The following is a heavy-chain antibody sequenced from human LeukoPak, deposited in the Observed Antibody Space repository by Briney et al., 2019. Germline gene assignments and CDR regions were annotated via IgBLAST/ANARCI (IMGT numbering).Heavy chain of an antibody. CDR2: VDREDGET. V-gene: IGHV1-69-2*01. CDR3: ATDWTAYDSSGYNWLDP. CDR1: GYTFTDYR. J-gene: IGHJ5*02. D-gene: IGHD3-22*01. Sequence: ASVKVSCKVSGYTFTDYRMHWVRQAPGKGLEWMGLVDREDGETIYAEKFQGRVTITADTSTDTDYMEMSSLRSEDTAVYYCATDWTAYDSSGYNWLDPWGQGTLVTVSS.